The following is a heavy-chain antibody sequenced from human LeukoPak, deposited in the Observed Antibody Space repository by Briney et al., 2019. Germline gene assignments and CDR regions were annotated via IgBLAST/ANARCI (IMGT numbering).Heavy chain of an antibody. CDR3: ARRTAIGPLFS. V-gene: IGHV5-51*01. CDR2: IDPGDSDV. CDR1: EYRFTFYW. Sequence: PGESLKISCKGSEYRFTFYWIDWVRQMPGKGLEWMGSIDPGDSDVIYSPSFQGQVTFSVDKSIHTAYLQWRSLKASDSALYYCARRTAIGPLFSWGQGTLVSVSS. D-gene: IGHD2/OR15-2a*01. J-gene: IGHJ5*02.